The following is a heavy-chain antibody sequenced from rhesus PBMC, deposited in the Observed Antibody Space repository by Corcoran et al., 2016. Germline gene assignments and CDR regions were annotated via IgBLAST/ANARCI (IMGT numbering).Heavy chain of an antibody. CDR3: AKGPIAAGPIAYGLDS. CDR1: GFTFSSYG. Sequence: EVQLVETGGGLVQPGGSRKLSCAASGFTFSSYGMSWVRQAPGKGLEWVSAINSGGGSTYYADSVKGRFTISRDNSKNTLSLQMNSLRAEDTAVYYCAKGPIAAGPIAYGLDSWGQGVVVTVSS. CDR2: INSGGGST. V-gene: IGHV3S5*01. J-gene: IGHJ6*01. D-gene: IGHD6-13*01.